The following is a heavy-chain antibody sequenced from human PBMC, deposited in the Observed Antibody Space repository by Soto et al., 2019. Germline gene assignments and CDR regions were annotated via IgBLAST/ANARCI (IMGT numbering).Heavy chain of an antibody. Sequence: WGSLRLSCAASGFPFANYWINFGRHTPCKGLMWVSRISPDGSDVGYADSVEGRFTVSRDNAKNTLYLQMHSLRAEDTAMYYCACWGHIVPVAPSDFDRWGQGTLVTVSS. J-gene: IGHJ4*02. D-gene: IGHD2-8*02. CDR1: GFPFANYW. V-gene: IGHV3-74*01. CDR2: ISPDGSDV. CDR3: ACWGHIVPVAPSDFDR.